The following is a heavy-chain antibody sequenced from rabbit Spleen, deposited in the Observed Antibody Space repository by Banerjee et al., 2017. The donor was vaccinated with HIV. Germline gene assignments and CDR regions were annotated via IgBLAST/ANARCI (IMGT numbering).Heavy chain of an antibody. CDR2: IDAGAGDTT. Sequence: QSLEESGGDLVKPGASLTLTCAASGFSFSSAYDLCWVRQAPERGLEWIACIDAGAGDTTYYASWAKGRFTISRTSSTTVTLQMTSLTAADTATYFCARDLTSVIGWNFGLWGPGTLVTVS. CDR3: ARDLTSVIGWNFGL. V-gene: IGHV1S40*01. D-gene: IGHD1-1*01. J-gene: IGHJ4*01. CDR1: GFSFSSAYD.